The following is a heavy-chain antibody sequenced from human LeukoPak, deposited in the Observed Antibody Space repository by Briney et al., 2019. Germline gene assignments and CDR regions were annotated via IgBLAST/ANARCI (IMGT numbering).Heavy chain of an antibody. CDR1: GFTFSSYW. CDR2: ISSSSSNI. J-gene: IGHJ4*02. CDR3: ARGGAARPDY. D-gene: IGHD6-6*01. V-gene: IGHV3-48*04. Sequence: GGSLRLSCAASGFTFSSYWMNWVRQAPGEGLEWVSYISSSSSNIAYADSVKGRVTISRDNVRNSLYLQINSLRVEDTSVYYCARGGAARPDYWGQGTLVTVSS.